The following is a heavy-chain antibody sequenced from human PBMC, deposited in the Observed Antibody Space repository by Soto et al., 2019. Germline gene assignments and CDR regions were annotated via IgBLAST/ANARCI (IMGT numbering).Heavy chain of an antibody. V-gene: IGHV3-33*01. Sequence: QVQLVESGGGVVQPGRSLRLSCAASGFTFSNFGIHWVRQAPGKGLERVAVIWYDGTNKHYADSVKGRFTISRDNSKNTLYLQINSLRAGDTAVYYCARDGMGGDIGDGFDLWGQGTKVTVSS. CDR3: ARDGMGGDIGDGFDL. D-gene: IGHD4-17*01. J-gene: IGHJ3*01. CDR1: GFTFSNFG. CDR2: IWYDGTNK.